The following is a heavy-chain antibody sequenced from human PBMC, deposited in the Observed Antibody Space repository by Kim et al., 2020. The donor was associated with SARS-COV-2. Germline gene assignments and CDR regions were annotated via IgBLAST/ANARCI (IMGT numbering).Heavy chain of an antibody. V-gene: IGHV4-39*01. Sequence: SETLSLTCTVSGGSISSSSYYWGWIRQPPGKGLEWIGSIYYSGSTYYNPSLKSRVTISVDTSKNQFSLKLSSVTAADTAVYYCARPGEGSGPFDYWGQGTLVTVSS. CDR1: GGSISSSSYY. D-gene: IGHD6-19*01. CDR2: IYYSGST. J-gene: IGHJ4*02. CDR3: ARPGEGSGPFDY.